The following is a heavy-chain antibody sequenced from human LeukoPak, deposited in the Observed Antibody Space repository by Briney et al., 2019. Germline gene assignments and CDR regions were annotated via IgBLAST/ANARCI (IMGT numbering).Heavy chain of an antibody. CDR1: GYTLTELS. J-gene: IGHJ4*02. D-gene: IGHD3-22*01. Sequence: ASVKVSCKVSGYTLTELSMHWVRQAPGKGLEWMGGFDPEDGETIYAQKFQGRVTMTEDTSTDTAYMELSSLRSEDTAVYYCATPPPKGDSSGYLREFDYWGQGTLVTVSP. CDR2: FDPEDGET. V-gene: IGHV1-24*01. CDR3: ATPPPKGDSSGYLREFDY.